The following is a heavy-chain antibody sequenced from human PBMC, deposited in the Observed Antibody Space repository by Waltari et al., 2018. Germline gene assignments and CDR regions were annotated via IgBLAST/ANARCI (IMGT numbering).Heavy chain of an antibody. Sequence: QVQLQESGPGLVKHSETLSLTCTVSGGSISSYYWIWLRPPPGKGLEWIGYIYYSGSTNYNPSLKSRVTISVDTSKNQFSLKLSSVTAADTAVYYCARDIGIAVADYYYYYMDVWGKGTTVTVSS. J-gene: IGHJ6*03. CDR1: GGSISSYY. CDR3: ARDIGIAVADYYYYYMDV. V-gene: IGHV4-59*01. CDR2: IYYSGST. D-gene: IGHD6-19*01.